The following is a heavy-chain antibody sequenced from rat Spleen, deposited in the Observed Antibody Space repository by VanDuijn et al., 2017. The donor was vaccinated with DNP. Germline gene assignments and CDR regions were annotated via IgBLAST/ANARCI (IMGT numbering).Heavy chain of an antibody. V-gene: IGHV3-1*01. CDR2: ISYIGST. CDR3: ARGLNYGGYNYYWYFDF. J-gene: IGHJ1*01. Sequence: EVQLQESGPGLVKPSQSLSLTCSVTAYSITSNYWGWIRKFPGNKMEWMGYISYIGSTGYNPSLKSRISITRDTSKNQFFLQLNSVTTEDTATYYCARGLNYGGYNYYWYFDFWGPGTMVTVSS. CDR1: AYSITSNY. D-gene: IGHD1-11*01.